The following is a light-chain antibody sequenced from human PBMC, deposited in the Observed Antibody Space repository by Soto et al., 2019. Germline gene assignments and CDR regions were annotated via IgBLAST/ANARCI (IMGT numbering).Light chain of an antibody. CDR3: SSYAGSLYV. J-gene: IGLJ1*01. CDR1: SSDVGGYNY. V-gene: IGLV2-8*01. Sequence: QSALTQPPSASGSPGQSVTISCTGTSSDVGGYNYVSWYQQHPGKAPKLMIYDVTKRPSGVPDRFSGSNSGNTASLTVSGLQAEDEADYYCSSYAGSLYVFGDGTKLTVL. CDR2: DVT.